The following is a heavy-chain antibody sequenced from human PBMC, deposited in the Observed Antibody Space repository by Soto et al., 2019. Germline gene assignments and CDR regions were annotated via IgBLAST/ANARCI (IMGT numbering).Heavy chain of an antibody. V-gene: IGHV3-30-3*01. J-gene: IGHJ4*02. CDR2: MSPNGNNQ. CDR3: ATGANFYYDTSRY. Sequence: PGGSLRLSYAAPGFTFSIYALHWVRQAPGKGLEWVAVMSPNGNNQYYADSVKGRFTISRDTSKSTLYLQMTSLRPDGTAVYYCATGANFYYDTSRYWGQGTLVTVSS. D-gene: IGHD3-22*01. CDR1: GFTFSIYA.